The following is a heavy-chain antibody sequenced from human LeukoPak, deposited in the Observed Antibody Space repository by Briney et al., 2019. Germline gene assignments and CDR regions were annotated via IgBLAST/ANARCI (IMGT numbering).Heavy chain of an antibody. V-gene: IGHV4-61*01. CDR2: IYYSGST. J-gene: IGHJ5*01. CDR3: ASSRGYSYGFWFVY. Sequence: SETLSLTCTVSGGSISSGSYYWSWIRQPPGKGLEWIGYIYYSGSTNYNPSLKSRVTISVDTSKNQFSLKLSSVTAADTAVYYCASSRGYSYGFWFVYWGQGTLVTVSS. D-gene: IGHD5-18*01. CDR1: GGSISSGSYY.